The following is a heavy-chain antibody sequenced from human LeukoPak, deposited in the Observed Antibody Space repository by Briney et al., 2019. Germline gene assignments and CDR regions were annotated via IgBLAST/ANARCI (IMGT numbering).Heavy chain of an antibody. J-gene: IGHJ4*02. CDR2: ISSSSSYI. CDR1: GFTFSSYN. V-gene: IGHV3-21*01. Sequence: GGSLRLSCAASGFTFSSYNMNWVRQAPGKGLEWVSSISSSSSYIYYADSVKGRFTISRDNAKNSLYLQMNSLRAEDTAVYYCAVGYSYGLYYFDYWGQGTLVTVSS. CDR3: AVGYSYGLYYFDY. D-gene: IGHD5-18*01.